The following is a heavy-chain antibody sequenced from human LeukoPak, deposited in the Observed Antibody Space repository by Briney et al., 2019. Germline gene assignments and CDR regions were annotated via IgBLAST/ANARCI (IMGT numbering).Heavy chain of an antibody. V-gene: IGHV4-38-2*02. J-gene: IGHJ4*02. CDR2: ISHRGST. D-gene: IGHD2-8*01. Sequence: SQTLSHTCTVSGYSISNVYYGGWIRQPPGKGLEWVGSISHRGSTYYNPSLRSRITISLDRSKQKFSLKLTSVTAADTAVYSCARGYCTNAVCSAGPTQAWGQGMLATVSS. CDR3: ARGYCTNAVCSAGPTQA. CDR1: GYSISNVYY.